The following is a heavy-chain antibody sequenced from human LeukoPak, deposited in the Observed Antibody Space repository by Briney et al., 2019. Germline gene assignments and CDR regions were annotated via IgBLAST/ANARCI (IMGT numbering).Heavy chain of an antibody. D-gene: IGHD5-18*01. CDR3: ARDFRAAMVSDWFDP. J-gene: IGHJ5*02. V-gene: IGHV1-2*02. Sequence: GASVKVSCKASGYTLTSYYMHWVRQAPGQGREWMGWINPNSGGTNYAQKFQGRVTMTRDTSISTAYMELSRLRSDDTAVYYCARDFRAAMVSDWFDPWGQGTLVTVSS. CDR1: GYTLTSYY. CDR2: INPNSGGT.